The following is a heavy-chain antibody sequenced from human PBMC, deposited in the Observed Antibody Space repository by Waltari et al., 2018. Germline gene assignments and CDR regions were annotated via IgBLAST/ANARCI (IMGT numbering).Heavy chain of an antibody. CDR1: GYTFISRA. CDR3: ARRLGAADPTDWLDL. V-gene: IGHV1-3*03. Sequence: QVQLVQSGAEVKTPGASVKVSCKASGYTFISRAMHWVRQAPGQRLEWMGCINPGNGNAKYSQEFQGRVTITRDTSANTAYMELRSLRLEDMAVYYCARRLGAADPTDWLDLWGQGTLVTLSS. J-gene: IGHJ5*02. CDR2: INPGNGNA. D-gene: IGHD6-13*01.